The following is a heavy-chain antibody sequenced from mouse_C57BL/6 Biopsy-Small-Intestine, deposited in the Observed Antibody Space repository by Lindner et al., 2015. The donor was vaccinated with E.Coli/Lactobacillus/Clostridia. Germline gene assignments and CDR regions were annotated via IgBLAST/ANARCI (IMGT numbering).Heavy chain of an antibody. V-gene: IGHV1-54*01. Sequence: VQLQESGAELVRPGTSVKVSCKASGYAFTNYLIEWVKQRPGQGLEWIGVINPGSGGTNYNKKFKGKATLTADKSSSTAYMQLSSLTSEDSAVYFCARNRTYAMDYWGQGTSVTVSS. J-gene: IGHJ4*01. CDR2: INPGSGGT. CDR3: ARNRTYAMDY. CDR1: GYAFTNYL.